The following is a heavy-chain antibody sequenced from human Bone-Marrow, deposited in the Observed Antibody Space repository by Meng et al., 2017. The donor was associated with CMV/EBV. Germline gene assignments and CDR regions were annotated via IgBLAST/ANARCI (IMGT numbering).Heavy chain of an antibody. Sequence: GGSLRLSCAASGFIFSDYYITWIRQAPGKGLEWVSYISSSGSLKKYADSVEGRFTISRDNAKKSLYLQMNSLRAEDTAFYYCARDFSAVHNWFDAWGRGTLVTVSS. CDR1: GFIFSDYY. V-gene: IGHV3-11*04. CDR2: ISSSGSLK. D-gene: IGHD1-26*01. J-gene: IGHJ5*02. CDR3: ARDFSAVHNWFDA.